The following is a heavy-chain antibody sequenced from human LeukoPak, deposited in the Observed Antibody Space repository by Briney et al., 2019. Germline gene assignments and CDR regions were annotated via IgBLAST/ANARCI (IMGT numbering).Heavy chain of an antibody. CDR1: GGSISSGDYY. D-gene: IGHD6-19*01. Sequence: PSQTLSLTCTVSGGSISSGDYYWSWIRQPPGKGLEWIGYIYYSGSTYYNPSLKSRVTISVDTSKNQFSLKLSSVTAADTAVYYCARAYGRGLVLGSWGQEPLVTVSS. V-gene: IGHV4-30-4*01. J-gene: IGHJ4*02. CDR3: ARAYGRGLVLGS. CDR2: IYYSGST.